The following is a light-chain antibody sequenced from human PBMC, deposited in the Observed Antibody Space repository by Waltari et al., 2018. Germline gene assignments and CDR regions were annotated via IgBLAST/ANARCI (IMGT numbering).Light chain of an antibody. V-gene: IGKV3-11*01. Sequence: EIVLTQSPATLSLSPGERATLSCRASQSVDSYLAWYQQKPGQAPRLLIYDASNRATGIPARFSGSGSGTDFTLTINSLDPEDFAVYYCQQRGNWPWTFGQGTKVEI. CDR2: DAS. J-gene: IGKJ1*01. CDR1: QSVDSY. CDR3: QQRGNWPWT.